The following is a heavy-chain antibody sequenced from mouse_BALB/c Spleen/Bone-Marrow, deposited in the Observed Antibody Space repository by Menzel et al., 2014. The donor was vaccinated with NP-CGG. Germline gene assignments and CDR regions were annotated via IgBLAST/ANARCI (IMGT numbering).Heavy chain of an antibody. V-gene: IGHV1-69*02. CDR1: GYTFTNYW. Sequence: VQLQESGAELVKPGASVKLSCKASGYTFTNYWMHWVMQRPGQGLEWIGEIGPSDSYSNYNQNFKGKATLTEDKSSSTAYMQIASLTSEDSAVYYCARGVVYYYAMDYWGQGTSVTVSS. J-gene: IGHJ4*01. CDR3: ARGVVYYYAMDY. CDR2: IGPSDSYS.